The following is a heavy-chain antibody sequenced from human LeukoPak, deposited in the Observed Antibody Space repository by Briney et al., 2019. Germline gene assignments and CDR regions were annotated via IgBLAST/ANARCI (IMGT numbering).Heavy chain of an antibody. CDR1: GASISSYC. D-gene: IGHD1-7*01. J-gene: IGHJ4*02. V-gene: IGHV4-59*01. CDR3: ARGSRELYYFDY. Sequence: KPSETLSLTCPLSGASISSYCWSWIRQPPGKGLEWIGYIYYSGSTKYNPSLKSRVTISVDASKTQFSLKLNSVTAADTAVYYCARGSRELYYFDYWGQGTLVTVSS. CDR2: IYYSGST.